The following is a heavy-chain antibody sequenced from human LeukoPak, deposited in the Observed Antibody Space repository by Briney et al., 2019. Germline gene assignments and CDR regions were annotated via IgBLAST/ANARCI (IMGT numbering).Heavy chain of an antibody. CDR2: INPNSGGT. CDR1: VYTFTDYY. V-gene: IGHV1-2*02. D-gene: IGHD6-19*01. Sequence: ASVKVPCKASVYTFTDYYMHWVRQAPGQGLEWLGWINPNSGGTNYPPKFQGRLTMTRDTFISTAYMELTRLTSDDTAVYYCAREGPRSKGSGGAAFHIWGQGTMVTVSS. J-gene: IGHJ3*02. CDR3: AREGPRSKGSGGAAFHI.